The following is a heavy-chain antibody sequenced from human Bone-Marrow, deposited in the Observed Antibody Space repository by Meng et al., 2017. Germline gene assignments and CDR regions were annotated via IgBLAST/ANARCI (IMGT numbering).Heavy chain of an antibody. CDR1: GGSISSYY. CDR2: IYYSGST. Sequence: GSLRLSCTVSGGSISSYYWSWIRQPPGKGLEWIGYIYYSGSTNYNPSLKSRVTISVDTSKNQFSLKLSSVTAADTAVYHCASSGYSSSWYFRTGYYYYYGMDVWGQGTTVTVSS. V-gene: IGHV4-59*01. CDR3: ASSGYSSSWYFRTGYYYYYGMDV. J-gene: IGHJ6*02. D-gene: IGHD6-13*01.